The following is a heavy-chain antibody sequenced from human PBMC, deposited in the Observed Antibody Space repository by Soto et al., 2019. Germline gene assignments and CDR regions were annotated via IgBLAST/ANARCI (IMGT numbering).Heavy chain of an antibody. CDR3: ARATEFRDYGGTGGGIDI. CDR1: GGSISSGDYY. Sequence: SETLSLTCTVSGGSISSGDYYWNWIRQPPGKGLEWIGYIYNSGSTNYNPSLKSRVTISVDTSKNQFSLKLTSVATADTAVYYCARATEFRDYGGTGGGIDIWGQGTTVTVSS. D-gene: IGHD4-17*01. CDR2: IYNSGST. V-gene: IGHV4-61*08. J-gene: IGHJ6*02.